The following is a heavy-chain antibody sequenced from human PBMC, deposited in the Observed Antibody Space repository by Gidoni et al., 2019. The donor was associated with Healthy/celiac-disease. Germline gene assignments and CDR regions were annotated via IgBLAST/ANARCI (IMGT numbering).Heavy chain of an antibody. D-gene: IGHD2-8*01. CDR3: AKMQNGPPNYYYYGMDV. CDR1: GFTFSSYG. Sequence: QVQLVESGGGVVQPGRSLRLSCAASGFTFSSYGMHWVRQAPGKGLEWVAVISYDGSNKYYADSVKGRFTISRDNSKNTLYLQMNSLRAEDTAVYYCAKMQNGPPNYYYYGMDVWGQGTTVTVSS. J-gene: IGHJ6*02. V-gene: IGHV3-30*18. CDR2: ISYDGSNK.